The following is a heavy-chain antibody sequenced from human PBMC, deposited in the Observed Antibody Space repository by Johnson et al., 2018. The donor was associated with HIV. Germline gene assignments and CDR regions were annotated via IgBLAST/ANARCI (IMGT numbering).Heavy chain of an antibody. CDR2: ISSNGGST. J-gene: IGHJ3*02. V-gene: IGHV3-64*01. Sequence: VQLVESGGGLVQPGGSLRLSCAASGFTFSSYAMHWVRQAPGKGLEYVSAISSNGGSTYYANSVKDRFTISRDNSKNTLYLQMGSLRAEDMAVYYCARADEWELVGRGYAFDIWGQGTMVTVSS. CDR1: GFTFSSYA. D-gene: IGHD1-26*01. CDR3: ARADEWELVGRGYAFDI.